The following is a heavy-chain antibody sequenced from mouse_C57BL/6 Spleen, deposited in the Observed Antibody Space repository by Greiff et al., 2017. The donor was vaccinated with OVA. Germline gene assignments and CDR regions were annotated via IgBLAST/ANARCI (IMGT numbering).Heavy chain of an antibody. J-gene: IGHJ1*03. CDR3: ARTITTVVEGYFDV. V-gene: IGHV1-61*01. CDR1: GYTFTSYW. Sequence: VQLQQPGAELVRPGSSVKLSCKASGYTFTSYWMDWVKQRPGQGLEWIGNIYPSDSETHYNQKFKDKATLTVDKSSSTAYMQLSSLTSEDSAVYYCARTITTVVEGYFDVWGTGTTVTVSS. CDR2: IYPSDSET. D-gene: IGHD1-1*01.